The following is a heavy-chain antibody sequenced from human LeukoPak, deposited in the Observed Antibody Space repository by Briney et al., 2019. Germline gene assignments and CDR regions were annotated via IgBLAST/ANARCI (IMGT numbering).Heavy chain of an antibody. V-gene: IGHV3-23*01. D-gene: IGHD2-2*01. J-gene: IGHJ6*02. CDR1: GFTFSRFA. Sequence: GSLRLSCAASGFTFSRFAMNWVPQAPGQGLEWVSGLSGSGAGSYYADSVKGRLTIYRDKSKKTLYLQMNSLRAEDTAIYYCAKGLSSYYYGGMDVWGQGTTVTVSS. CDR2: LSGSGAGS. CDR3: AKGLSSYYYGGMDV.